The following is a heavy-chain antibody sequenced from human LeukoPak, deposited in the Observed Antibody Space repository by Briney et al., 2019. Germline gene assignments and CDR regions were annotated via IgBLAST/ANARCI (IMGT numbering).Heavy chain of an antibody. CDR1: GFTFSSYA. CDR3: AKRTSGSSWYSSDY. D-gene: IGHD6-13*01. V-gene: IGHV3-23*01. Sequence: GGSLRLSCAASGFTFSSYAMNWVRQAPGKGLEWVSGISGSGGTTYYADSVQGRFTISRDNSKNTLYVQMNSLRAEDTAVYYCAKRTSGSSWYSSDYWGQGTLVTVSS. CDR2: ISGSGGTT. J-gene: IGHJ4*02.